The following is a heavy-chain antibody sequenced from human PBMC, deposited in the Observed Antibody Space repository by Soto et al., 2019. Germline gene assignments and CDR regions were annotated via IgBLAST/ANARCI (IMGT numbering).Heavy chain of an antibody. CDR1: GFTLRSYG. D-gene: IGHD6-19*01. CDR2: TSNDGTNE. V-gene: IGHV3-30*18. CDR3: AKVGSGWNGGWSKD. J-gene: IGHJ4*02. Sequence: QVRLVESGGGVVQPRGSRRLSCAASGFTLRSYGMHWVRQAPGKGLEWVAVTSNDGTNEYYADSVKGRFFVFRDNSKNTVLLQMNSLRIEDTAVYYCAKVGSGWNGGWSKDWGQGTLVTVSS.